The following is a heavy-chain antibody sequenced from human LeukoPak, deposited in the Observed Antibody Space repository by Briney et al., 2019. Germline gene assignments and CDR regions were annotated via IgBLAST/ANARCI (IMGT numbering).Heavy chain of an antibody. CDR1: GFTFSSYE. CDR2: ISSSGSTI. V-gene: IGHV3-48*03. Sequence: PGGSLRLSCAASGFTFSSYEMNWVRQAPGKGLEWVSYISSSGSTIYYADSVKGRFTISRDNAKNSLYLQMNSLRAEDTAVYYCAYRRRSSSWPGWGQGTLVTVSS. CDR3: AYRRRSSSWPG. D-gene: IGHD6-13*01. J-gene: IGHJ4*02.